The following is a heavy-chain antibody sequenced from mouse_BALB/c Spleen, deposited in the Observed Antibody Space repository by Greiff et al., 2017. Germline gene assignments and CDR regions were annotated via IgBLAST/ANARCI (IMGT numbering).Heavy chain of an antibody. CDR3: ASGNYAMDY. V-gene: IGHV1-67*01. J-gene: IGHJ4*01. CDR1: GYTFTDYA. Sequence: QVQLQQSGPELVRPGVSVKISCKGSGYTFTDYAMHWVKQSHAKSLEWIGVISTYYGNTNYNQKFKGKATMTVDKSSSTAYMELARLTSEDSAICYCASGNYAMDYWGQGTSVTVSA. CDR2: ISTYYGNT. D-gene: IGHD1-1*02.